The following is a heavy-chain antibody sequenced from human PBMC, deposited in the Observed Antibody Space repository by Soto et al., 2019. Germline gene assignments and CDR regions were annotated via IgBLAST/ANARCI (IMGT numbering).Heavy chain of an antibody. CDR2: IYYSGST. D-gene: IGHD4-4*01. J-gene: IGHJ2*01. V-gene: IGHV4-39*01. CDR3: ATSQTTVTISGYCDL. Sequence: QLQLQESGPGLVKPSETLSLTCTVSGGSISSSSYYWGWIRQPPGKGLEWIGSIYYSGSTYYNPSLKSRVTISVDTSKNQFSLKLSSVTAADTAVYYCATSQTTVTISGYCDLWGRGTLVTVSS. CDR1: GGSISSSSYY.